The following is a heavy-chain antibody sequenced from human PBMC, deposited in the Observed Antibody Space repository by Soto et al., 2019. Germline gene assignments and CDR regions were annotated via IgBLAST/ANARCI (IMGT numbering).Heavy chain of an antibody. CDR2: INPSGGST. D-gene: IGHD3-3*01. Sequence: ASVKVSCKASGYAFTSYYMHWVRQAPGQGLEWRRIINPSGGSTSYAQKFQGRVTMTRDTSTSTVYMELSSLRSEDTAVYYCAREGKGRFLEPGGYYYYYMDVWGKGTTVTVSS. J-gene: IGHJ6*03. CDR1: GYAFTSYY. CDR3: AREGKGRFLEPGGYYYYYMDV. V-gene: IGHV1-46*03.